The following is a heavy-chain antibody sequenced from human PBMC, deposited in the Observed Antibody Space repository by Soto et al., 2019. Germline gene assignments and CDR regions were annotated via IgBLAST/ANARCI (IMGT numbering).Heavy chain of an antibody. J-gene: IGHJ6*02. CDR3: AKEARSRAVTATRVYGMDV. V-gene: IGHV3-30*18. CDR1: GFIFSDYG. Sequence: QVNLVESGGGVVQPGRSLRLSCAASGFIFSDYGMHWVRQAPGKGLEWVAAISHDGSNKFSGDSVKGRFTISRDNSKNTLLLQTDSLRDEYTAVYFCAKEARSRAVTATRVYGMDVWGQGTTVAVSS. CDR2: ISHDGSNK. D-gene: IGHD4-17*01.